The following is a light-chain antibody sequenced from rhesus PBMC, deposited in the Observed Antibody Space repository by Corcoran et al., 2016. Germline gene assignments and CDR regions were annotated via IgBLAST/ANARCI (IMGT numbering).Light chain of an antibody. V-gene: IGLV2S9*01. CDR1: SNDIGDYSG. Sequence: ALTQPPSVSKSLGQSVNISCSGISNDIGDYSGVSWFQQQSATAPRLLIYDVTRRPSGVSDRFSASKSGNRASLTISGLQAEDEADYYCFSYRSRGTDVFGSGTKVTVL. CDR2: DVT. J-gene: IGLJ6*01. CDR3: FSYRSRGTDV.